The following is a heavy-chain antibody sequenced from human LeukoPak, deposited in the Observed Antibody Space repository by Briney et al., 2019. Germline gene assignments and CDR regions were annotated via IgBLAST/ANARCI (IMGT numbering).Heavy chain of an antibody. Sequence: ASVKVSCKASGYTFTSYGISWVRQAPGQGLEWMGWISAYNGNTNYAQKLQGRVTMTTDTSTSTAYMELRSLRSDDTAVYYCARDSIIMVRGPYYYYYGMDVWGQGTTVTVSS. CDR1: GYTFTSYG. J-gene: IGHJ6*02. V-gene: IGHV1-18*01. D-gene: IGHD3-10*01. CDR3: ARDSIIMVRGPYYYYYGMDV. CDR2: ISAYNGNT.